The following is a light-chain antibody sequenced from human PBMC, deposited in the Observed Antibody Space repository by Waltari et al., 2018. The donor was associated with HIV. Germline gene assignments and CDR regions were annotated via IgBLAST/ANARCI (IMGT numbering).Light chain of an antibody. Sequence: SHELAQPPSVSVSPGKTARITCPRDALATQYVHWYQQRAGQAPVLVIHEGSSRPSGVPERFSGSSSGTMATLTISAAHVDDEGDYYCFARDSSGRQGLFGGGTKLT. CDR1: ALATQY. V-gene: IGLV3-10*01. CDR2: EGS. J-gene: IGLJ2*01. CDR3: FARDSSGRQGL.